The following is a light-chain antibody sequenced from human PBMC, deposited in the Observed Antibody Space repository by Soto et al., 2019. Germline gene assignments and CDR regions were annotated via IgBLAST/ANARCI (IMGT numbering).Light chain of an antibody. Sequence: EIVLTQSPATLSLSPGERATLSRRASQSVSSYLAWYQQKPGQAPRLLIYDASNRATGIPARFSGSGSGTDFTLTISSLEPEDFAVYYCQQRSSRLTFGGGTKVEIK. J-gene: IGKJ4*01. CDR1: QSVSSY. CDR2: DAS. V-gene: IGKV3-11*01. CDR3: QQRSSRLT.